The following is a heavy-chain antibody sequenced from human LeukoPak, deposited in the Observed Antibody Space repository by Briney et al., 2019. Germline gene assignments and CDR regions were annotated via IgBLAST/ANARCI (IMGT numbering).Heavy chain of an antibody. D-gene: IGHD3/OR15-3a*01. CDR2: IKSTTDGATT. J-gene: IGHJ4*02. V-gene: IGHV3-15*01. Sequence: GGSLRLSCAASGFTVSNAWMSWVRQAPGKGLEWVGRIKSTTDGATTDYAAPVKGRFTISRDDSKNTLYLQMNSLKNEDTAVYHCTDFGYWGQGTLVTVSS. CDR1: GFTVSNAW. CDR3: TDFGY.